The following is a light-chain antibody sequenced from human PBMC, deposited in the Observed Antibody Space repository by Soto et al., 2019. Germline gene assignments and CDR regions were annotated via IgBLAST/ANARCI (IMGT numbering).Light chain of an antibody. V-gene: IGKV4-1*01. J-gene: IGKJ1*01. Sequence: DIVMTQSPDSLAVSLGERATXTXXXXQXFFFTSNNKNFLAWYQHKAGQPPKLIVNWASSREVGVPDRFSGSGSGTHFTLTISSLQAEDVAMYYCQQYYKTPTFGRGTKVDI. CDR1: QXFFFTSNNKNF. CDR3: QQYYKTPT. CDR2: WAS.